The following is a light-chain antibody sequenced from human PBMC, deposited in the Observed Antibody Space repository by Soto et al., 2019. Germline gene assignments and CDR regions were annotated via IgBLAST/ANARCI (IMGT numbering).Light chain of an antibody. J-gene: IGKJ3*01. CDR3: QQYNEWPFT. CDR1: QTVTNH. V-gene: IGKV3-15*01. Sequence: EIVLTQSPATLSLSPGGRATLSCRASQTVTNHLAWYQQKPGQAPRLLIFGASTRATGIPARFSGSGSGTEFILTVSRLQSEDFAVYYCQQYNEWPFTFGPGTKVDIK. CDR2: GAS.